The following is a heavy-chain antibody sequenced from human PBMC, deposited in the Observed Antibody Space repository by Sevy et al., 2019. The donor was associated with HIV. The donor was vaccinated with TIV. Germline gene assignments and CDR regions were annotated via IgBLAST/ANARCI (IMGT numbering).Heavy chain of an antibody. CDR3: ARTTYYYDRSGSNWFDS. D-gene: IGHD3-22*01. CDR1: GGSISSYY. J-gene: IGHJ5*01. Sequence: SETLSLTCTVSGGSISSYYWSWIRQPPGKGLEWIGYIYYSGSTNYNPSLKSRVTISLDTSKNQFSLKLSTVTAADTAMEYCARTTYYYDRSGSNWFDSWGQGTLVTVSS. CDR2: IYYSGST. V-gene: IGHV4-59*01.